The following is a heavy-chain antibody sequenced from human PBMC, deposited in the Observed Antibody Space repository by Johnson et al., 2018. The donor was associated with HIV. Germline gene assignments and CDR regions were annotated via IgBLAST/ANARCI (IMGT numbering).Heavy chain of an antibody. Sequence: VQLVESGGDLVQPGGSLRLSCVGSGFMFSTNWMHWVRQAPGKGLVWVSRINSDGSSTSYADSVKGRFTISRDNAKNTLYLQMDSLGAEDTAVYYCARVQLLADDVFNIWGQGTMGTVAS. CDR3: ARVQLLADDVFNI. V-gene: IGHV3-74*01. J-gene: IGHJ3*02. CDR2: INSDGSST. D-gene: IGHD3-10*01. CDR1: GFMFSTNW.